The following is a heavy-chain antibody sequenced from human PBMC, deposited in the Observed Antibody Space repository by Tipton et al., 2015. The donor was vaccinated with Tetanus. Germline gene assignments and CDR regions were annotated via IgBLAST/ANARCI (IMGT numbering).Heavy chain of an antibody. D-gene: IGHD3-16*01. J-gene: IGHJ6*02. CDR2: IYYSGST. V-gene: IGHV4-30-4*08. Sequence: GLVKPSQTLSVTCTVSGGSINSGGYYWSWLRQHPGKGLESIGYIYYSGSTYYNPSLKSRVTISVDTSKNQFSLRLSSVTAADTAVYYCARDHGITWGGMGYYYGMDVWGQGTTVTVSS. CDR3: ARDHGITWGGMGYYYGMDV. CDR1: GGSINSGGYY.